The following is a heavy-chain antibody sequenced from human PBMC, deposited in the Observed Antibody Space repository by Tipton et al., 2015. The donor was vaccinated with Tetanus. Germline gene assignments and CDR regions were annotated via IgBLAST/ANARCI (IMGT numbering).Heavy chain of an antibody. D-gene: IGHD3-10*01. CDR2: INHSGST. V-gene: IGHV4-34*01. Sequence: TLSLTCAVYGGSFSGYNWSWIRQPPGKGLEWFGEINHSGSTNYNPSLKSRVTMSVDTSKNQFSLKLSSVTAADTAVYYCASHYGSGSDDAFDIWGQGTMVTVSS. CDR1: GGSFSGYN. CDR3: ASHYGSGSDDAFDI. J-gene: IGHJ3*02.